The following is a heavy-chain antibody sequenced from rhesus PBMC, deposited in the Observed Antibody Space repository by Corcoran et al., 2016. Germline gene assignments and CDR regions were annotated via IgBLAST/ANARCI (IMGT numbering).Heavy chain of an antibody. Sequence: QVTLKASGPALVKPTQTLTLPCTFSGFSLSSSGMGVAWILQPPGKTLEWLAHIYWDDDKRYSTSLKSRLTISKDTSKNQVVLTMTNMDPVDTTTYYCARRRWDTAGTNYFDYWGQGVLVTVSS. CDR1: GFSLSSSGMG. J-gene: IGHJ4*01. D-gene: IGHD5-42*01. CDR2: IYWDDDK. V-gene: IGHV2-1*01. CDR3: ARRRWDTAGTNYFDY.